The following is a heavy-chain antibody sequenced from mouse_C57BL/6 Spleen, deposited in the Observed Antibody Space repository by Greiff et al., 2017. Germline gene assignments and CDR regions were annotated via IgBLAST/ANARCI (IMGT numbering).Heavy chain of an antibody. D-gene: IGHD1-1*01. J-gene: IGHJ4*01. CDR1: GFSLTRYC. Sequence: VKLQESGPGLVQPSQSLSITCTVSGFSLTRYCVHWVRQSPGTGLEWLGVIWRGGSTDYNAAFMSRLSITKDNSKSHVFFKMNRRQADDTAIDYCSKNTITKVAPYYAMDDWGQGTSVTVSS. CDR3: SKNTITKVAPYYAMDD. CDR2: IWRGGST. V-gene: IGHV2-5*01.